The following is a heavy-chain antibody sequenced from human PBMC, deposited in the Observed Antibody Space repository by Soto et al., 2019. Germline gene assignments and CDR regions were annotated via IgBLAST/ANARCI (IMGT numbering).Heavy chain of an antibody. CDR3: ARDFNGRQP. Sequence: SQTLSLTCAISGDSVSSNSAAWNWLRQSPSRGLEWLGRTYYRSKWYRDYAISVQSRIIINPDTSKNQFSLQLNSMTPDDTAVYYCARDFNGRQPWGQGTLVTVSS. CDR2: TYYRSKWYR. D-gene: IGHD2-8*01. V-gene: IGHV6-1*01. CDR1: GDSVSSNSAA. J-gene: IGHJ4*02.